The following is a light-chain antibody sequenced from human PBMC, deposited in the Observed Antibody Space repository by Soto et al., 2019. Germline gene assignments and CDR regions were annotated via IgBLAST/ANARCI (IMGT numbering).Light chain of an antibody. CDR1: QGIRND. J-gene: IGKJ4*01. Sequence: AIQMTQSPSSLSASVGDRVTITCRASQGIRNDLGWYQQKPGKAPKLLIYAASSLQSGVPSTFSGSGSGTDFTLTINSLQPEDFATYYCLQAYNYPFTFGGGTKVDIK. V-gene: IGKV1-6*01. CDR3: LQAYNYPFT. CDR2: AAS.